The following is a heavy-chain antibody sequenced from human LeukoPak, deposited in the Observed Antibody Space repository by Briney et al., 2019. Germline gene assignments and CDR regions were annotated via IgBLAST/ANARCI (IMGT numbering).Heavy chain of an antibody. CDR3: AANNWNDQFDY. CDR2: ISGGGSST. CDR1: GFTFSSYA. V-gene: IGHV3-23*01. Sequence: GGSLRLSCAASGFTFSSYAMSWVRQAPGKGLEWVSAISGGGSSTYYADSVKGRFTTSRDSSKNTLYLQMNSLRAEDTAVYYCAANNWNDQFDYWGQGTLVTVSS. J-gene: IGHJ4*02. D-gene: IGHD1-20*01.